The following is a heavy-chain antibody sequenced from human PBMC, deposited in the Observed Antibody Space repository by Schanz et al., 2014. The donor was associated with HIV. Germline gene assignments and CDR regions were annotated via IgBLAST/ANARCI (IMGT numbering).Heavy chain of an antibody. Sequence: VQLVESGGGLVQPGGSLTLSCAASGFSLSGYYMTWVRQAPGKGLEWVSYISSSSSTIYYADSVKGRFTISRDNAKNSLYLQMNSLRDEDTAVYYCARDGVAATTTGFDYWGQGTLVTVSS. J-gene: IGHJ4*02. CDR1: GFSLSGYY. D-gene: IGHD2-15*01. CDR2: ISSSSSTI. CDR3: ARDGVAATTTGFDY. V-gene: IGHV3-48*02.